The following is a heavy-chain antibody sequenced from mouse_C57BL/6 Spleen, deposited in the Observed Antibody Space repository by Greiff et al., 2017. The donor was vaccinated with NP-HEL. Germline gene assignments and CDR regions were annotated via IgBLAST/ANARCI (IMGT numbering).Heavy chain of an antibody. D-gene: IGHD3-3*01. J-gene: IGHJ2*01. CDR1: GYTFTSYT. Sequence: VQLQESGAELARPGASVKMSCKASGYTFTSYTMHWVKQRPGQGLEWIGYINPSSGDTKYNQKFKDKATLTADKSSSTANMQLSRLTAEDASVYYCARGGDPPDYWGQGTTLTVSS. CDR3: ARGGDPPDY. V-gene: IGHV1-4*01. CDR2: INPSSGDT.